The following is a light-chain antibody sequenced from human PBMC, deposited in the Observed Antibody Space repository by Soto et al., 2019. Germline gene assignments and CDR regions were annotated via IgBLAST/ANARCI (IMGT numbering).Light chain of an antibody. CDR3: SSYTRSFTVV. CDR2: EVI. CDR1: SSDVGGYNY. J-gene: IGLJ2*01. V-gene: IGLV2-14*01. Sequence: QSALTQHASVSGSPGQSITISCTGESSDVGGYNYVSWFQQHPGKAPNLMIYEVIHRPSVVSHRFYGSKSGTTASLTISGLQAEDDADYYCSSYTRSFTVVFGGGTKVTVL.